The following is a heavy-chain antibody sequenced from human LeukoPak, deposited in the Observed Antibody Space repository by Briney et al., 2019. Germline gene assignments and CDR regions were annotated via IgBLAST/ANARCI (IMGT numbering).Heavy chain of an antibody. CDR2: IYYSGST. CDR3: ARAGAGEAASFDY. J-gene: IGHJ4*02. Sequence: PSETLSLTCTVSGGSISSGDYYWSWIRQPPGKGLEWIGYIYYSGSTYYNPSLKSRVTISVDTSKNQFSLKLSSVTAADTAVYYCARAGAGEAASFDYWGQGTLVTVSS. V-gene: IGHV4-30-4*08. CDR1: GGSISSGDYY. D-gene: IGHD3-16*01.